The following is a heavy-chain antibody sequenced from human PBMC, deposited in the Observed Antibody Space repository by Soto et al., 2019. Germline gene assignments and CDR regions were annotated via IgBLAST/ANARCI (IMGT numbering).Heavy chain of an antibody. V-gene: IGHV1-18*04. CDR2: ISPYNGNT. CDR3: ARDQHFFDSSGYSDH. Sequence: QIQLVQSAAEVKKPGASVKVSCKTSGYTFVSYGISWVRQAPGQGLEWMGWISPYNGNTNFAQRFRGRVTLTTDTSPDIVYMDLGSLKSDDKAVYYCARDQHFFDSSGYSDHWGQGTLINVSS. CDR1: GYTFVSYG. D-gene: IGHD3-22*01. J-gene: IGHJ5*02.